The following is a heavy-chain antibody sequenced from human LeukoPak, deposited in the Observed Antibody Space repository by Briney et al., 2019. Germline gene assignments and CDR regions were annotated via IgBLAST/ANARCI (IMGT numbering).Heavy chain of an antibody. CDR3: AKEAASNWGSGYFDY. CDR2: IRYDGSNK. J-gene: IGHJ4*02. V-gene: IGHV3-30*02. Sequence: GGSLRLSCAASGFTFSSYGMHWVRQAPGKGLEWVAFIRYDGSNKYYADSVKGRFTISRDNSKNTLYLQMNSLRAEDTAVYYCAKEAASNWGSGYFDYWGQGTLVTVSS. CDR1: GFTFSSYG. D-gene: IGHD7-27*01.